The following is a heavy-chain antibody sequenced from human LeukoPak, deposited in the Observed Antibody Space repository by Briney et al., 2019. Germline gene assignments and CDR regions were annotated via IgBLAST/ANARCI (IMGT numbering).Heavy chain of an antibody. CDR1: GGSISNGTNY. D-gene: IGHD6-13*01. J-gene: IGHJ4*02. CDR3: ARVTSSSWYIDYYFDY. Sequence: PSETLSLTCSVSGGSISNGTNYWSWIRQPAGKGLEWIGRIHTSGSTNYNPSLKSRVTMSVDTSKNQFSLKLSSVTAADTAVYYCARVTSSSWYIDYYFDYWGQGTLVTVSS. CDR2: IHTSGST. V-gene: IGHV4-61*02.